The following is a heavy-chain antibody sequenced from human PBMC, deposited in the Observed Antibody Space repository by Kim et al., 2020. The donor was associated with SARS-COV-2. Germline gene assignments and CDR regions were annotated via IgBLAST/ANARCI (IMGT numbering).Heavy chain of an antibody. CDR1: GGTFSSYA. J-gene: IGHJ6*02. D-gene: IGHD4-17*01. V-gene: IGHV1-69*13. CDR3: AREAVVDYGGNYYYYGMDV. Sequence: SVKVSCKASGGTFSSYAISWVRQAPGQGLEWMGGIIPIFGTANYAQKFQGRVTITADESTSTAYMELSSLRSEDTAVYYCAREAVVDYGGNYYYYGMDVGPRDHGHRLL. CDR2: IIPIFGTA.